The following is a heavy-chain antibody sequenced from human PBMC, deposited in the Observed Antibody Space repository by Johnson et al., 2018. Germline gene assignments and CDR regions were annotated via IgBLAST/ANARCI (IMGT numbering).Heavy chain of an antibody. CDR3: ARVAETPARDWYVEL. CDR2: LHSDGRST. CDR1: GFTFSGYW. V-gene: IGHV3-74*03. J-gene: IGHJ2*01. D-gene: IGHD2-15*01. Sequence: VQLVQSGGGLVRPGGSLRLSCAASGFTFSGYWMHWVRQAPGKGLVWVSRLHSDGRSTTYADSVKGRFTISRYNSKNSRYVQMNSLRTEDTAVYYCARVAETPARDWYVELWGRGTLVTVSS.